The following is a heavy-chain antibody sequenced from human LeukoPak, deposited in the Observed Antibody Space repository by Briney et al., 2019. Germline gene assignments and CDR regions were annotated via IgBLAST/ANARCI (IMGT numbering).Heavy chain of an antibody. CDR3: ASGESRNYYYFDY. CDR1: GGSITSYY. D-gene: IGHD3-10*01. V-gene: IGHV4-59*01. CDR2: TYYSGST. J-gene: IGHJ4*01. Sequence: SETLSLTCTVSGGSITSYYWSWIRQPPGKGLEWIGYTYYSGSTNYNPSLKSRVTISVDTSKNQFSLELTSVTAADTAVYFCASGESRNYYYFDYWGHGILVTVSS.